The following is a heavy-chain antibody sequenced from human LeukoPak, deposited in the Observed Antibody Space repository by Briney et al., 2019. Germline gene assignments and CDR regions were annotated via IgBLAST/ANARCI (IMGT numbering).Heavy chain of an antibody. D-gene: IGHD1-26*01. V-gene: IGHV4-34*01. CDR2: INHSGST. CDR3: ARGGSYAIDY. CDR1: GGSISSYY. Sequence: SETLSLTCTVSGGSISSYYWSWIRQPAGKGLEWIGEINHSGSTNYNPSLKSRVTISVDTSKNQFSLKLSSVTAADTAVYYCARGGSYAIDYWGQGTLVTVSS. J-gene: IGHJ4*02.